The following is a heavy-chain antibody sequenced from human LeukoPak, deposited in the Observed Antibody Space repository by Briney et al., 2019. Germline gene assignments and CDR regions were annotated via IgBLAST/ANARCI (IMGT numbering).Heavy chain of an antibody. J-gene: IGHJ4*02. V-gene: IGHV4-34*01. CDR3: ASRGIVAIDVRY. CDR1: GGSFSGYY. CDR2: TNHSGST. D-gene: IGHD5-12*01. Sequence: SETLSLTCAVYGGSFSGYYWSWIRQPPGKGLEWIGETNHSGSTNYNPSLKSRVTISVDTSKNQFSLKLSSVTAADTAVYYCASRGIVAIDVRYWGQGTLVTVSS.